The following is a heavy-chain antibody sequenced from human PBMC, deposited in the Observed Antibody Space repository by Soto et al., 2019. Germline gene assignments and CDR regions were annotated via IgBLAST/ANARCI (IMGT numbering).Heavy chain of an antibody. Sequence: GESLKISCKGSGYSFTSYWIGWVRQMPGKGLEWMGIIYPGDSDTRYSPSFQGQVTISVDKSISTAYLQWRSLKATDTAMYYCARHFLKPYDSSGYYDAFDIWGQGTMVTVSS. V-gene: IGHV5-51*01. CDR3: ARHFLKPYDSSGYYDAFDI. D-gene: IGHD3-22*01. CDR2: IYPGDSDT. J-gene: IGHJ3*02. CDR1: GYSFTSYW.